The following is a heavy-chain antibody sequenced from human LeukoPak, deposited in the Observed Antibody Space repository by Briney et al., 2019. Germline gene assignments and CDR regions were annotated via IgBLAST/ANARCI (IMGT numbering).Heavy chain of an antibody. Sequence: SETLSLTFAVYGGSFSGYYWSGIRQPPGKGLEWMGEINHSGSTNYNPSLKSRVTISVDTSKNQFSLKLSSVTAADTAVYYCARGYCSSTSCCGFDYRGQGTLVTVSS. CDR1: GGSFSGYY. V-gene: IGHV4-34*01. D-gene: IGHD2-2*01. CDR3: ARGYCSSTSCCGFDY. J-gene: IGHJ4*02. CDR2: INHSGST.